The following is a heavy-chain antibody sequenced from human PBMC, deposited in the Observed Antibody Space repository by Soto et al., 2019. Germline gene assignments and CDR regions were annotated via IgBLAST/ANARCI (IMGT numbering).Heavy chain of an antibody. J-gene: IGHJ6*02. CDR2: MNPNSGNT. V-gene: IGHV1-8*01. Sequence: QVQLVQSGAEVKKPGASVKVSCKASGYTFTSYDINWVRQATGQGLEWMGWMNPNSGNTDYAQKFQGRVTMTRTTSISTAYMELSSLRSEDTAVYYCARDYSSGYGMDVWGQGTTVTVSS. D-gene: IGHD6-19*01. CDR1: GYTFTSYD. CDR3: ARDYSSGYGMDV.